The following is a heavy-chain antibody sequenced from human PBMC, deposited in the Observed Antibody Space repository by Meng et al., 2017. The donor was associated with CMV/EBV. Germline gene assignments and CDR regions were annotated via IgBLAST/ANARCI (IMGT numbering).Heavy chain of an antibody. CDR3: ARDRVYDFWSGNFDH. J-gene: IGHJ4*02. V-gene: IGHV3-30*04. Sequence: GGSLRLSCRVSGFSFSSYALHWVRQAPGKGLEWVSFISYDGTTKFYAESVKGRFTVPRDNSKNTLYLQLNSLRPEDTAIYYCARDRVYDFWSGNFDHWGQGALVTVSS. CDR2: ISYDGTTK. CDR1: GFSFSSYA. D-gene: IGHD3-3*01.